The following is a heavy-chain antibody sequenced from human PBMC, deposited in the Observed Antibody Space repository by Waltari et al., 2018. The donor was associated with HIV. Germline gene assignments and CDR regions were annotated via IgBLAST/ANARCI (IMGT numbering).Heavy chain of an antibody. D-gene: IGHD4-17*01. V-gene: IGHV4-34*01. J-gene: IGHJ3*02. CDR1: GGSFSGYY. Sequence: QVQLQQWGAGLLKPSETLSLTCAVYGGSFSGYYWSWIRQPPGKGLEWIGEINHSGSTNYNPSLKSRVTISVDTSKNQFSLKLSSVTAADTAVYYCARVMTTVTTGAFDIWGQGTMVTVSS. CDR3: ARVMTTVTTGAFDI. CDR2: INHSGST.